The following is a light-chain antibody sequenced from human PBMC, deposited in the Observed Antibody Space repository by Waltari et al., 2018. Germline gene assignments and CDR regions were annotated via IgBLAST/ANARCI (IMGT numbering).Light chain of an antibody. CDR2: DVS. CDR3: SSSRTSSVVV. CDR1: DNDADLSKY. J-gene: IGLJ2*01. V-gene: IGLV2-14*01. Sequence: QSALSQPASVSGSPGQSITISCTITDNDADLSKYVSWYQQHPDKPPKLLIYDVSKRPSGVSPRFSGSKSGNTASLTISGLRAEDEADYYCSSSRTSSVVVFGGGTRLTVL.